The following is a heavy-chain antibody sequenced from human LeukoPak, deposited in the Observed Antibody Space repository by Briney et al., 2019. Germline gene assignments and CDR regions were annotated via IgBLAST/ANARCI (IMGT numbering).Heavy chain of an antibody. D-gene: IGHD3-16*01. Sequence: GGTLRLSCAASGFTFSSYGMSWVRQAPGKGLEWVSAISGSGGSTYYADSVKGRFTISRDNSMNTLYLQMNSLRAEDTAVYYCAKGLKSFGVISYYYYMDVWGKGTTVTVSS. CDR1: GFTFSSYG. CDR2: ISGSGGST. CDR3: AKGLKSFGVISYYYYMDV. V-gene: IGHV3-23*01. J-gene: IGHJ6*03.